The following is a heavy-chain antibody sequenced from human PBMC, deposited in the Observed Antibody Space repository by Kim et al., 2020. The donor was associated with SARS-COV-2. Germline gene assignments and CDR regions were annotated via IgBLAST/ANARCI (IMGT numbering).Heavy chain of an antibody. CDR3: ARETPLPYYYDSSDTWGAFDI. Sequence: GGSLRLSCAASGFTFSSYAMHWVRQAPGKGLEWVAVISYDGSNKYYADSVKGRFTISRDNSKNTLYLQMNSLRAEDTAVYYCARETPLPYYYDSSDTWGAFDIWGQGTMVTDSS. CDR2: ISYDGSNK. V-gene: IGHV3-30*04. D-gene: IGHD3-22*01. CDR1: GFTFSSYA. J-gene: IGHJ3*02.